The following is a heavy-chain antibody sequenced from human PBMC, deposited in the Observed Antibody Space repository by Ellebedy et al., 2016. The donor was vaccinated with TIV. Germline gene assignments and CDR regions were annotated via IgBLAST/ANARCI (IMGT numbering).Heavy chain of an antibody. J-gene: IGHJ4*02. Sequence: GGSLRLXXAASGFTFSSYAMHWVRQAPGKGLEWVAVISYDGSNKYYADSVKGRFTISRDNSKNTLYLQMNSLRAEDTAVYYCARDVSSGWPIKGDKVLDYWGQGTLVTVSS. D-gene: IGHD6-19*01. CDR3: ARDVSSGWPIKGDKVLDY. CDR2: ISYDGSNK. V-gene: IGHV3-30-3*01. CDR1: GFTFSSYA.